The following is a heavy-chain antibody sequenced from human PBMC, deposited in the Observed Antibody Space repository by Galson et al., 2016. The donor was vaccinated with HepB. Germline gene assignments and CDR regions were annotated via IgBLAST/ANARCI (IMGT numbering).Heavy chain of an antibody. CDR2: TYYRSKWYN. J-gene: IGHJ4*02. V-gene: IGHV6-1*01. CDR3: ARARSRGWSDAFDY. CDR1: GDSVSSNSAA. Sequence: CAISGDSVSSNSAAWNWFRQSTSGGLEWLGRTYYRSKWYNDYRLSLKTRININADTSRNEVSLQLKSVTLEDTAVYYCARARSRGWSDAFDYWGQGILVTISS. D-gene: IGHD6-19*01.